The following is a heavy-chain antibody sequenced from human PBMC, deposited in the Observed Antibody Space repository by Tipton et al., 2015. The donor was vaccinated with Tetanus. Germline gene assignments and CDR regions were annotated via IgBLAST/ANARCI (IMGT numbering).Heavy chain of an antibody. CDR2: IYYSGST. Sequence: TLSLTCTVSGGSXXXGGYYWTWIRQHPGXGLEWIGDIYYSGSTYYNPSLKSRVSISVDTSNNQFSVNLNSVTAADTAVYYCARDQARGARGWNYFDYWGQGALVTVSS. V-gene: IGHV4-31*03. D-gene: IGHD1-26*01. CDR1: GGSXXXGGYY. J-gene: IGHJ4*02. CDR3: ARDQARGARGWNYFDY.